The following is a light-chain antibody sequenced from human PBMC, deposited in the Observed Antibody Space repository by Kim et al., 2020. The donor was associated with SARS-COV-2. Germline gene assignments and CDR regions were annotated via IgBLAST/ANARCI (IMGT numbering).Light chain of an antibody. CDR2: TNN. CDR1: TYNLETNT. V-gene: IGLV1-44*01. Sequence: QRFSISCSRSTYNLETNTVHWYQQLPGAAPKLRIHTNNHRPSGVPDRFSGSRFGTSASLTISGLQSEDEADYFCAAWEDSPDGYVVFGGGTQLTVL. CDR3: AAWEDSPDGYVV. J-gene: IGLJ2*01.